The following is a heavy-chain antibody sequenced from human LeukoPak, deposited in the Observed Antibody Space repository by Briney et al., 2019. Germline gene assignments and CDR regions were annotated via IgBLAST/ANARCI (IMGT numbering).Heavy chain of an antibody. CDR1: GGSISSYY. CDR3: ARNPRSWTFMDV. V-gene: IGHV4-59*01. J-gene: IGHJ6*02. D-gene: IGHD6-13*01. CDR2: IYYSGST. Sequence: NPSETLSLTCTVSGGSISSYYWSWIRQPPGKGLEWIEYIYYSGSTNYNPSLKSRVTISVDTSKNQFSLKLSSVTAADTAVYYCARNPRSWTFMDVWGQGTTVTVSS.